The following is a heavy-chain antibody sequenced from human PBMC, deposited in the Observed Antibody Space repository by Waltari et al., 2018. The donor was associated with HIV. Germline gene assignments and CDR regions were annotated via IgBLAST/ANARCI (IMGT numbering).Heavy chain of an antibody. CDR1: GVTVGDLG. Sequence: EVHLMESGGGLVKPGRYLRPSCRGCGVTVGDLGLSWFRQAPGKGLEWVGFITSEAYGGTAEYAASVTGRFTISREDSKSTAYMQMNRLESEDTGVYFCSRPSGPLHSYGMDVWGQGTTVIVSS. V-gene: IGHV3-49*05. D-gene: IGHD1-26*01. CDR2: ITSEAYGGTA. J-gene: IGHJ6*02. CDR3: SRPSGPLHSYGMDV.